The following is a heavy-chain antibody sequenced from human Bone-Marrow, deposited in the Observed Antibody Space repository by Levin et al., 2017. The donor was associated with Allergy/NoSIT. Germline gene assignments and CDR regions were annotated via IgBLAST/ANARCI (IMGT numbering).Heavy chain of an antibody. V-gene: IGHV1-69*01. Sequence: KISCKASGGTFSSYAISWVRQAPGQGLEWMGGIIPIFGTANYAQKFQGRVTITADESTSTAYMELSSLRSEDTAVYYCAGGIPNVLTRNTYYDILTGYYNLPYYFDYWGQGTLVTVSS. CDR2: IIPIFGTA. CDR3: AGGIPNVLTRNTYYDILTGYYNLPYYFDY. CDR1: GGTFSSYA. D-gene: IGHD3-9*01. J-gene: IGHJ4*02.